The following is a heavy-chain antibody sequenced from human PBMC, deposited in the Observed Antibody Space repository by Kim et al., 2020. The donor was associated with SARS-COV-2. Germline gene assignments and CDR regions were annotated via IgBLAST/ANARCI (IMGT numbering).Heavy chain of an antibody. CDR3: ARDLIAVSGRQVGFDY. CDR1: GKTFTTYA. D-gene: IGHD6-19*01. CDR2: INGDTGNT. Sequence: ASVKVSCTASGKTFTTYAMHWVRQAPGQSPEWMGWINGDTGNTKYSQKFQDRVTITRDTSASTAYMELSSLRSEDTAIYYCARDLIAVSGRQVGFDYWGQGTPVTVSS. V-gene: IGHV1-3*01. J-gene: IGHJ4*02.